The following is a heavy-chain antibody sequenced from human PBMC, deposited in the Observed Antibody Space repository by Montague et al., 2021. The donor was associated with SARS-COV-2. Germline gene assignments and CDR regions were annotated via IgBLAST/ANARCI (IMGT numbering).Heavy chain of an antibody. CDR2: IYYSGST. V-gene: IGHV4-39*07. CDR1: GASITRTTYY. J-gene: IGHJ4*02. D-gene: IGHD6-13*01. Sequence: SETLSLTRAVSGASITRTTYYWGWIRQPPGKGLEWIGSIYYSGSTYYNPSLKSRVTMSLDTSKNQFSLNLTSVTAADTAVYYCAREPPYSSNLASFDYWGQGALVSVSS. CDR3: AREPPYSSNLASFDY.